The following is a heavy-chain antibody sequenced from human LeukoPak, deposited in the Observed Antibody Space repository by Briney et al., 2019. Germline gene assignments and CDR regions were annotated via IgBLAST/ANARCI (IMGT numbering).Heavy chain of an antibody. CDR1: GYTFTSYG. Sequence: ASVKVSCKASGYTFTSYGISRVRQAPGQGLEWMGWISAYNGNTNYAQKLQGRVTMTTDTSTSTAYMELRSLRSDDTAVYYCARDRTIQDYFDYWGQGTLVTVSS. J-gene: IGHJ4*02. CDR3: ARDRTIQDYFDY. CDR2: ISAYNGNT. D-gene: IGHD5-24*01. V-gene: IGHV1-18*01.